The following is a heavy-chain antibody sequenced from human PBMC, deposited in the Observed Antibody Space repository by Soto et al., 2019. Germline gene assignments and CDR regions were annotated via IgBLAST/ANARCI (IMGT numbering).Heavy chain of an antibody. D-gene: IGHD3-3*01. CDR2: ISYDGSNK. J-gene: IGHJ4*02. V-gene: IGHV3-30*18. CDR3: TKDHFAIFGVVIIGSFDY. Sequence: QVQLVESGGGVVQPGRSLRLSCAASGFTFSSYGMHWVRQAPGKGLERVAVISYDGSNKYYADSVKGRFTISRDNSKNTLYLQMNSLRAEDTAVYYCTKDHFAIFGVVIIGSFDYWGQGTLVAVSS. CDR1: GFTFSSYG.